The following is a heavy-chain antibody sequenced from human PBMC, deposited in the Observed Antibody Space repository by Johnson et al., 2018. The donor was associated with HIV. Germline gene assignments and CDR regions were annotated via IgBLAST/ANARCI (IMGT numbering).Heavy chain of an antibody. V-gene: IGHV3-9*01. CDR1: GFTFDDFA. J-gene: IGHJ3*02. D-gene: IGHD4-23*01. Sequence: VQLVESGGGLVQPGRSLRLSCAASGFTFDDFAMHWVRQAPGKGLAWVSGISWHSNSIGYADSVKGRFTISRDNAKNSLYLQMNSLRAEDTALYYCAKDLLGGNKGFDAFDIWGQGTMVTVSS. CDR2: ISWHSNSI. CDR3: AKDLLGGNKGFDAFDI.